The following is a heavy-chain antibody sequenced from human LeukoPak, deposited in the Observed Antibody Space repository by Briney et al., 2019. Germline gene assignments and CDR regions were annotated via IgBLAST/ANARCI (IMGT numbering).Heavy chain of an antibody. J-gene: IGHJ4*02. Sequence: SETLSLTCAVYGGSFSGYYWSWIRQPPGKGLEWIGEINHSGSTNYNPSLTSRGTISVDTSKNQFSLKLSSVTAADTAVYYCAMRVVGYCSSTSCYPFDYWGQGTLVTVSS. D-gene: IGHD2-2*01. CDR1: GGSFSGYY. CDR3: AMRVVGYCSSTSCYPFDY. CDR2: INHSGST. V-gene: IGHV4-34*01.